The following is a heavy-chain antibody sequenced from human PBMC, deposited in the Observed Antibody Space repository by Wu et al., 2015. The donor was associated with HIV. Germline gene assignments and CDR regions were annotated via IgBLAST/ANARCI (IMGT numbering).Heavy chain of an antibody. CDR2: ISAYNGNT. V-gene: IGHV1-18*01. CDR3: ARAGRGSSWYSGWFDP. D-gene: IGHD6-13*01. CDR1: GYTFTSYG. J-gene: IGHJ5*02. Sequence: QVQLVQSGAEVKKPGASVKVSCKASGYTFTSYGISWVRQAPGQGLEWMGWISAYNGNTNYAQKLQGRVTMTTDTSTSTVYMELSSLRSEDTAVYYCARAGRGSSWYSGWFDPWGQGTLVTVSS.